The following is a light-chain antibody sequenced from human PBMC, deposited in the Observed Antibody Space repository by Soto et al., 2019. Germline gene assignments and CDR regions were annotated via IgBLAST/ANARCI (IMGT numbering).Light chain of an antibody. V-gene: IGKV1-5*03. CDR1: QNIDHW. CDR3: QQYKSYSLYS. Sequence: DIQMTQSPSTLSASVGDRVTITCRASQNIDHWLAWYQQKPGKAPNLLIYKASTLESGVPSRFSGKESGTEFTLTISSLQTDDFATYYCQQYKSYSLYSFGQGTKLES. J-gene: IGKJ2*03. CDR2: KAS.